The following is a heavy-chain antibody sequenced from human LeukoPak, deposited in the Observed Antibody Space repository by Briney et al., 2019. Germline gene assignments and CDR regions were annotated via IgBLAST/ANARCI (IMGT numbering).Heavy chain of an antibody. D-gene: IGHD3-10*01. CDR3: ARHRGGMVRGVAFDY. J-gene: IGHJ4*02. CDR1: GYSFTNYW. CDR2: IYPGDSDT. Sequence: GESLKISCKGSGYSFTNYWIGWLRQMPGKSLECMGIIYPGDSDTKYSTSFQGQVTISADKSISTAYLQWSSLKASDTAMYYCARHRGGMVRGVAFDYWGQGTLVTVSS. V-gene: IGHV5-51*01.